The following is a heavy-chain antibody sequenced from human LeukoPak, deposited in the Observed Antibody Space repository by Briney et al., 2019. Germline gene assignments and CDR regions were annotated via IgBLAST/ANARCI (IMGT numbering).Heavy chain of an antibody. CDR2: ISSSSTYI. Sequence: PGGSLRLSCAASGFAFSSYSMNWVRQAPGKGLEWVSSISSSSTYIYHADSVKGRFTISRDNAKNSLYLQMNSLRAEDTAVYYCARDRYVGATTAGDSDSWGQGTLVTVSS. D-gene: IGHD1-26*01. CDR1: GFAFSSYS. CDR3: ARDRYVGATTAGDSDS. J-gene: IGHJ4*02. V-gene: IGHV3-21*04.